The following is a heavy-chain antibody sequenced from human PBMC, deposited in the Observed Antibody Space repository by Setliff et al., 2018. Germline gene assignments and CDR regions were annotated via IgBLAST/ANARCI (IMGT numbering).Heavy chain of an antibody. CDR1: GGSINSSGYY. CDR3: ASSQFYINFGS. CDR2: VYYSGAT. Sequence: SETLSLTCTVSGGSINSSGYYWGWIRQPPGKGLEWIGSVYYSGATYFNPSLNRRVTISVDTSKNQFSLRLTSDTAADPAVYYCASSQFYINFGSWGQGTLVTVSS. J-gene: IGHJ4*02. D-gene: IGHD1-1*01. V-gene: IGHV4-39*01.